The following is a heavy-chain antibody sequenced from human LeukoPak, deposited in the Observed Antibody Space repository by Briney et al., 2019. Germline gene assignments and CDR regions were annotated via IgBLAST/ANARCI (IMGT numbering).Heavy chain of an antibody. CDR3: ARDWNRDGYNYGAFDI. V-gene: IGHV1-69*06. CDR2: IIPIFGTA. D-gene: IGHD5-24*01. CDR1: GGTFSSYA. J-gene: IGHJ3*02. Sequence: SVKVSCKASGGTFSSYAISWVRQAPGQGLEWMGGIIPIFGTANYAQKFQGRVTITADKSTSTAYMELSSLRSEDTAVYYCARDWNRDGYNYGAFDIWGQGTMVTVSS.